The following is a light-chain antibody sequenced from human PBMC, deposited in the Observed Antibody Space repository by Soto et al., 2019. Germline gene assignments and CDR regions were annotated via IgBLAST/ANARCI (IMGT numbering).Light chain of an antibody. Sequence: TQMTQSPSTLSASVGDRVTITCRASQSISSWLAWYQQKPGKAPRLLIYDVSILESGVPSRFSGSGSGTEFTLTISSLQPDDFATYYCQQYSIIWTFGQGTKVETK. V-gene: IGKV1-5*01. CDR1: QSISSW. J-gene: IGKJ1*01. CDR3: QQYSIIWT. CDR2: DVS.